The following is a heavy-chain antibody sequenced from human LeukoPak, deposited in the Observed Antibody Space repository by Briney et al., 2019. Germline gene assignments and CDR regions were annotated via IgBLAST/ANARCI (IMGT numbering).Heavy chain of an antibody. Sequence: ASVKVSCKASGYTFTGYYIHWVRQAPGQGLEWMGRINPNSGGTKYAQKFQGRVTMTRDTSISSAYMELSRLRSDDTAVYYCARLSIIAAATIGWGQGTLVTVSS. CDR2: INPNSGGT. J-gene: IGHJ4*02. V-gene: IGHV1-2*06. D-gene: IGHD1-26*01. CDR3: ARLSIIAAATIG. CDR1: GYTFTGYY.